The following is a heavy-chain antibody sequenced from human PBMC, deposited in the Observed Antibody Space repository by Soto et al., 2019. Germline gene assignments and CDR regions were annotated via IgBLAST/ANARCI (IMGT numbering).Heavy chain of an antibody. CDR2: INPSGGST. J-gene: IGHJ4*02. Sequence: ASVKVSCKASGYTFTSYYMHWVRQAPGQGLEWMGIINPSGGSTSYAQKFQGGVTMTRDTSTSTVYMELSSLRSEDTAVYYCARVGPYYYDSSGYSPSFDYWGQGTLVTVSS. CDR3: ARVGPYYYDSSGYSPSFDY. V-gene: IGHV1-46*01. D-gene: IGHD3-22*01. CDR1: GYTFTSYY.